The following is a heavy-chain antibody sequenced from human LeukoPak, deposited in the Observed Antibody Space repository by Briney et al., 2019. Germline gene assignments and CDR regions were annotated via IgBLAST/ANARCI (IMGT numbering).Heavy chain of an antibody. CDR2: RKQDGSEK. CDR3: ARVDYDFWSGYPTVDY. CDR1: GLTFSSYW. D-gene: IGHD3-3*01. Sequence: GGSLRLSCAASGLTFSSYWMSWVRQAPGKGLEWVANRKQDGSEKYYVDSVKGRFTISRDNAKNSLYLQMNSLRAEDTAVYYCARVDYDFWSGYPTVDYWGQGTLVTVSS. J-gene: IGHJ4*02. V-gene: IGHV3-7*01.